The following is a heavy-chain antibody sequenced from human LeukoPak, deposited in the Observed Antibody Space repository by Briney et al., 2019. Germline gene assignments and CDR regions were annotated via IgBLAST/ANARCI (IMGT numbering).Heavy chain of an antibody. J-gene: IGHJ3*02. V-gene: IGHV1-24*01. D-gene: IGHD4-17*01. CDR1: GYTFTSYG. CDR3: ATDSRGDYRSAFDI. CDR2: FDPEDGET. Sequence: ASVKVSCKASGYTFTSYGISWVRQAPGQGLEWMGGFDPEDGETIYAQKFQGRVTMTEDTSTDTAYMELSSLRSEDTAVYYCATDSRGDYRSAFDIWGQGTMVTVSS.